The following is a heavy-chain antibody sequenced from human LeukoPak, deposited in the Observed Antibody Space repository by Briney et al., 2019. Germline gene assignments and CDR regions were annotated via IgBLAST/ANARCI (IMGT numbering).Heavy chain of an antibody. CDR3: ARIHTYGDYAGNWFDP. Sequence: GASVNVSCKASGYTFTSYGISWVRQAPGQGLEWMGGIIPIFNTANYAQKFQGRVTMTRDTSTSTVYMELSSLRSEDTAVYYCARIHTYGDYAGNWFDPWGQGTLVTVSS. D-gene: IGHD4-17*01. V-gene: IGHV1-69*05. CDR1: GYTFTSYG. J-gene: IGHJ5*02. CDR2: IIPIFNTA.